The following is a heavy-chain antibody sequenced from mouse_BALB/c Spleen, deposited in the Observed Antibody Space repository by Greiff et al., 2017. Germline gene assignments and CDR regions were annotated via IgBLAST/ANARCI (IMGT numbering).Heavy chain of an antibody. V-gene: IGHV1-67*01. Sequence: QVQLQQSGPELVRPGVSVKISCKGSSYTFTDYAMHWVKQSHAKSLEWIGVISTYYGNTNYNQKFKGKATMTVDKSSSTAYMELARLTSEDSAVYYCARSRDYPYYYAMDYWGQGTSVTVSS. CDR2: ISTYYGNT. CDR1: SYTFTDYA. CDR3: ARSRDYPYYYAMDY. J-gene: IGHJ4*01. D-gene: IGHD2-4*01.